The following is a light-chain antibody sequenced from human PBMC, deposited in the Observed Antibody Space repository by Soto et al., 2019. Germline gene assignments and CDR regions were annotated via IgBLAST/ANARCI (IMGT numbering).Light chain of an antibody. J-gene: IGLJ2*01. CDR2: YDT. Sequence: SYELTQPPSVTVAPGETARISCGGNNIGSKSLFWYQQKAGQAPVLVIYYDTNRPSGIPERFSGSNSGNTATLTISRVEVGDEADYYCQVCDILSGHREVFGGGTKLTVL. CDR3: QVCDILSGHREV. V-gene: IGLV3-21*04. CDR1: NIGSKS.